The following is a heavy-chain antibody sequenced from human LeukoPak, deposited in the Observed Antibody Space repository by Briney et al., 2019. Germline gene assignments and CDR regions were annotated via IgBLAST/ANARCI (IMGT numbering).Heavy chain of an antibody. D-gene: IGHD3-3*01. V-gene: IGHV4-4*02. CDR1: GGSISSSNW. CDR2: IYYSGST. J-gene: IGHJ3*02. CDR3: ARERSGSEIFARSFDI. Sequence: SETLSLTCAVSGGSISSSNWWTWVRQSPGKGLEWIGEIYYSGSTNYNPSLKSRITISVDKSKNQFSLKLSSVTAADTAVYYCARERSGSEIFARSFDIWGQGTMVTVSS.